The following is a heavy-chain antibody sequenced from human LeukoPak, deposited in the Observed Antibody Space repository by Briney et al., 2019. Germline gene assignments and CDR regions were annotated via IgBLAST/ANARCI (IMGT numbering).Heavy chain of an antibody. CDR3: ASVRRGFGESSKYYSYYYMDV. J-gene: IGHJ6*03. D-gene: IGHD3-10*01. CDR2: ISNSGDIK. Sequence: GGSLRLSCAASGLSLSDHYMSWIRQAPGKGLQWISYISNSGDIKYYADSVKGRFTVSRDNARNSVYLEMSSLRAEDTSVYYCASVRRGFGESSKYYSYYYMDVWGNGTTVTISS. V-gene: IGHV3-11*04. CDR1: GLSLSDHY.